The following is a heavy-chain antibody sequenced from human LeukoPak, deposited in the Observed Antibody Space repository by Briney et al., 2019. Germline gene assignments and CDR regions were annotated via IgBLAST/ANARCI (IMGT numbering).Heavy chain of an antibody. J-gene: IGHJ3*01. CDR3: AISIGYSYGDDAFDV. D-gene: IGHD5-18*01. CDR1: GGSISSNFY. CDR2: MYPPLYRGGNT. V-gene: IGHV4-38-2*01. Sequence: PSETLSLTCAVSGGSISSNFYWGWVRQSPGIGLQWIATMYPPLYRGGNTFYSPSLKSRVTMSLDKSQNQFSLKLHSVTATDTAVYYCAISIGYSYGDDAFDVWGPGTGVTVSS.